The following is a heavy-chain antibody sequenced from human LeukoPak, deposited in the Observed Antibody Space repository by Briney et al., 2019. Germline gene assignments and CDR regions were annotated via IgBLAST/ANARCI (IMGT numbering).Heavy chain of an antibody. J-gene: IGHJ4*02. CDR3: AKVSNWNYVYFDY. Sequence: PEGSLRLSCAASGFTFSSYAMSWVRQAPGKGLEWVSAISGSGGSTYYADSVKGRFTISRDNSKNTLYLQMNSLRAEDTAVYYCAKVSNWNYVYFDYWGQGTLVTVSS. CDR1: GFTFSSYA. CDR2: ISGSGGST. V-gene: IGHV3-23*01. D-gene: IGHD1-7*01.